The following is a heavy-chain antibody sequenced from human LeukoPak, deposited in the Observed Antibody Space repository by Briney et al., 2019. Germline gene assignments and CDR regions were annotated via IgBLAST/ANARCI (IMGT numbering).Heavy chain of an antibody. CDR2: IWYDGSNK. CDR1: GFTFSSYG. V-gene: IGHV3-33*01. D-gene: IGHD3-10*01. Sequence: GRSLRLSCAASGFTFSSYGMHWVRQAPGKGLEWVAVIWYDGSNKYYADSVKGRFTISRDNSKNTLYLQMNSLRAEDTAVYYCARDLRLYYYGSGSTPWFDPWGQGTLVTVSS. J-gene: IGHJ5*02. CDR3: ARDLRLYYYGSGSTPWFDP.